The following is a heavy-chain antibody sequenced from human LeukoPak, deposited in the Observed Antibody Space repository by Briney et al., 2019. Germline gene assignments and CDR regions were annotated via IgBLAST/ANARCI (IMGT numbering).Heavy chain of an antibody. J-gene: IGHJ6*03. CDR2: ISSSGSTI. CDR1: GFTFSSYE. V-gene: IGHV3-48*03. CDR3: ARGGYNWNEGFGWDYSYYYMDV. Sequence: GGSLRLSCAASGFTFSSYEMNWVRQAPGKGLEWVSYISSSGSTIYYADSVKGRFTISRDNAKNSLYLQMNSLRAEDTAVYYCARGGYNWNEGFGWDYSYYYMDVWGQGSTVIVSS. D-gene: IGHD1-20*01.